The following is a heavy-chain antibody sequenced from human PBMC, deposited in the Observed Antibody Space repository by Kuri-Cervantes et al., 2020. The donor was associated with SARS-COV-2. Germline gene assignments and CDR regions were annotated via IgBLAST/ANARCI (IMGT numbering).Heavy chain of an antibody. V-gene: IGHV3-53*01. CDR2: IYSGGST. CDR1: GFTFSSYA. J-gene: IGHJ4*02. CDR3: ARVPSGSYYEYYFDY. D-gene: IGHD1-26*01. Sequence: GGSLRLSCAASGFTFSSYAMSWVRQAPGKGLEWVSAIYSGGSTYYADSVKGRFTISRDNSKNTLYLQMNSLRAEDTAVYYCARVPSGSYYEYYFDYWGQGTLVTVSS.